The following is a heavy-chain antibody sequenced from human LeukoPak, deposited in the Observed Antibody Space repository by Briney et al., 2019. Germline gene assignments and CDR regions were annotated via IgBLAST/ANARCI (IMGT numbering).Heavy chain of an antibody. D-gene: IGHD2-8*01. CDR1: GGSISSYY. V-gene: IGHV4-4*07. J-gene: IGHJ4*02. CDR2: IYTSGST. Sequence: SETLSLTCTVSGGSISSYYWSWIRQPAGKGLEWTGRIYTSGSTNYNPSLKSRVTMSVDTSKNQFSLKLSSVTAADTAVYYCAREYCTNGVCYADYWGQGTLVTVSS. CDR3: AREYCTNGVCYADY.